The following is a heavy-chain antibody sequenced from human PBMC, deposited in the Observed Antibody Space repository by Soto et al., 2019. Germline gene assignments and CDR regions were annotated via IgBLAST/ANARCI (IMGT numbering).Heavy chain of an antibody. CDR1: GFTFTSYA. V-gene: IGHV3-23*01. CDR2: IDGSGGKT. J-gene: IGHJ4*02. D-gene: IGHD6-25*01. CDR3: AKDDFNPVTADALES. Sequence: EVQLLESGGGLVQPGGSLRLSCAASGFTFTSYAMTWARLAPGKGLEWLSSIDGSGGKTHYADSVKARFTISRDNSNNTVFLQMHSLRPEDTAIYYCAKDDFNPVTADALESWGQGTLVIVSS.